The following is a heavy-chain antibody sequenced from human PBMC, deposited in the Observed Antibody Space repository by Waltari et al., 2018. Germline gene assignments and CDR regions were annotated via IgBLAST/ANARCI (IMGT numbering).Heavy chain of an antibody. J-gene: IGHJ4*02. CDR1: EFTFRNYG. V-gene: IGHV3-7*01. CDR2: ITADGSKS. CDR3: ASGPDHGDF. Sequence: EMQLVEAGGVLVEPVWSRRLFWAAGEFTFRNYGRTWVRQAPGRVLEWVANITADGSKSFYVDSVKGRFTISRDNAKNSLYLQMNSLRAEDTAIYYCASGPDHGDFWGQGTLVTVSS.